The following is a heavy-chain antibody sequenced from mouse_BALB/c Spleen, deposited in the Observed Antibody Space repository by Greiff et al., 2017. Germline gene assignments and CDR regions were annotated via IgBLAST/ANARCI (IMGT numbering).Heavy chain of an antibody. D-gene: IGHD2-3*01. CDR1: GFSLSTSGMG. CDR3: ARVYDGYYNYFDY. V-gene: IGHV8-8*01. J-gene: IGHJ2*01. Sequence: QVTLKESGPGILQPSQTLSLTCSFSGFSLSTSGMGVGWIRQPSGKGLEWLAHIWWGDDKRYNPALKSRLTISKDTSSNQVFLKIASVYTADTATYYCARVYDGYYNYFDYWGQGTTLTVAS. CDR2: IWWGDDK.